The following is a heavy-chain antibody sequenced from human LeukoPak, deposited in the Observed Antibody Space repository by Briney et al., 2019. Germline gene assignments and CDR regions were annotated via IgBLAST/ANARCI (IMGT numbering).Heavy chain of an antibody. CDR1: GFTFSDYY. Sequence: PGGSLRLSCAASGFTFSDYYMSWIRQAPGKGLEWVSYISSSSSYTNYADSVKGRFTISRDNAKNSLYLQMNSLRAEDTAVYYCARLYQNWNYYFDYWGQGTLVTVSS. V-gene: IGHV3-11*06. D-gene: IGHD1-7*01. CDR2: ISSSSSYT. CDR3: ARLYQNWNYYFDY. J-gene: IGHJ4*02.